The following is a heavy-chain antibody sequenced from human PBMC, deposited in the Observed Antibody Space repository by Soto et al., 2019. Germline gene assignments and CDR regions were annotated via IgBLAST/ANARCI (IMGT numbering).Heavy chain of an antibody. J-gene: IGHJ3*01. CDR1: GFTFGDSY. V-gene: IGHV3-11*05. CDR2: ISPGSRYP. D-gene: IGHD1-26*01. Sequence: KPGGSLRLSCAGSGFTFGDSYMSWIRQAPGKGLEWLSYISPGSRYPAYADSVKGRFTISRDNAKRSLYLQMNSLRAEDTAIYYCVKEGSGYYSRGSFDFWGRGTVVTVSS. CDR3: VKEGSGYYSRGSFDF.